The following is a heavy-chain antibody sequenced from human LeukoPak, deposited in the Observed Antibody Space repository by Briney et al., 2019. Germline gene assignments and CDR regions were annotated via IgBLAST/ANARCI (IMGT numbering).Heavy chain of an antibody. CDR1: GGSISSYY. CDR3: ARHGEQQLVRRWFDS. J-gene: IGHJ5*01. Sequence: PSETLSPTCTVSGGSISSYYWSWIRQPPGKGLEWIGYMYYSGSPNYNPSLKSRVTISVDRSTNQLSLKLSSVTAADTAVYYCARHGEQQLVRRWFDSWGQGTLVTVSS. D-gene: IGHD6-13*01. CDR2: MYYSGSP. V-gene: IGHV4-59*08.